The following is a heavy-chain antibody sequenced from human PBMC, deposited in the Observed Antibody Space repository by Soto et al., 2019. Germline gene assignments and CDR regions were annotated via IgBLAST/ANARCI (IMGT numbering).Heavy chain of an antibody. CDR2: IIPILGIA. CDR3: ARDRDYGDYAGYYYYYYMDV. V-gene: IGHV1-69*04. J-gene: IGHJ6*03. D-gene: IGHD4-17*01. CDR1: GGTFSSYT. Sequence: GASVKVSCKASGGTFSSYTISWVRQAPGQGLEWMGRIIPILGIANYAQKFQGTVTITADKSTSTAYMELSSLRSEDTAVYYCARDRDYGDYAGYYYYYYMDVWGKGTTVTVSS.